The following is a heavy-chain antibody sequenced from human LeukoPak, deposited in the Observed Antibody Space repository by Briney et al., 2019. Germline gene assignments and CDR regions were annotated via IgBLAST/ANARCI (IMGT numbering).Heavy chain of an antibody. CDR3: AKGPGGDY. V-gene: IGHV3-48*01. Sequence: PGGSLRLSCTVSGFTFSTYGMNWVRQSPGKGLEWISHISSSGDIVYYADSVKGRFTISRDNSKHTLYLQMNSLRAEDTAVYYCAKGPGGDYWGQGTLVTVSS. D-gene: IGHD3-16*01. CDR1: GFTFSTYG. J-gene: IGHJ4*02. CDR2: ISSSGDIV.